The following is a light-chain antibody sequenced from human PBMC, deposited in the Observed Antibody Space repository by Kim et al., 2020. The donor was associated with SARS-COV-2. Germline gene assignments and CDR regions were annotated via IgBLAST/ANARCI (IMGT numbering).Light chain of an antibody. V-gene: IGLV7-43*01. CDR3: LIYYRTWV. CDR1: TGPVTSGYY. CDR2: STD. J-gene: IGLJ3*02. Sequence: QAVVTQEPSLTVSPGGTVTLTCASNTGPVTSGYYPSWFQQKPGQAPRALIYSTDKKHSQTPARFSGSLVGGKAALTLSGVRPEDEADYYCLIYYRTWVFGGGTKLTVL.